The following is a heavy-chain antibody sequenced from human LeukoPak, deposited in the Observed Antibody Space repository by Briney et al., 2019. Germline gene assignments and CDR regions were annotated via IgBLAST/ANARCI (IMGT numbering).Heavy chain of an antibody. CDR1: GFTFSSYA. CDR2: ISGSGGSI. D-gene: IGHD6-19*01. Sequence: GGSLRLSCAASGFTFSSYAMSWVRQAPGKGLEWVSAISGSGGSIYYADSVKGRFTISRDNSKNTLYLQMNSLRAEDTAVYYCATPQSAAVAGTSFDYWGQGTLVTVSS. CDR3: ATPQSAAVAGTSFDY. J-gene: IGHJ4*02. V-gene: IGHV3-23*01.